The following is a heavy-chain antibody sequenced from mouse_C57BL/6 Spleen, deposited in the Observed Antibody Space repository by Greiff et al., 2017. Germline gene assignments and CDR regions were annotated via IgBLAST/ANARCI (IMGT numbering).Heavy chain of an antibody. CDR2: INPGSGGT. V-gene: IGHV1-54*01. D-gene: IGHD1-1*01. Sequence: QVQLKQFGAELVRPGTSVKVSCKASGYAFTNYLIEWVKQRPGQGLERIGVINPGSGGTNYNEKFKGKATLTADKSSSTAYMQLSSLTSEDSAVYFCARSENYYGSSSYFDYRSHGTTHTLSS. CDR1: GYAFTNYL. J-gene: IGHJ2*01. CDR3: ARSENYYGSSSYFDY.